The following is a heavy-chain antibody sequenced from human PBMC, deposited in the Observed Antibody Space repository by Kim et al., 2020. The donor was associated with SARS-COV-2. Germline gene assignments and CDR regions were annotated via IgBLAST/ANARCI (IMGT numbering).Heavy chain of an antibody. D-gene: IGHD4-17*01. CDR3: ASGDYGDYLPDDYFDY. V-gene: IGHV3-21*01. CDR1: GFTFSSYS. J-gene: IGHJ4*02. CDR2: ISSSTGYI. Sequence: GGSLRLSCAASGFTFSSYSMNWVRQAPGKGLEWVSSISSSTGYIYYADSVKGRFTISRDNAKNSLYLQMNSLRAEDTAVYYCASGDYGDYLPDDYFDYWGQGTLVTVSS.